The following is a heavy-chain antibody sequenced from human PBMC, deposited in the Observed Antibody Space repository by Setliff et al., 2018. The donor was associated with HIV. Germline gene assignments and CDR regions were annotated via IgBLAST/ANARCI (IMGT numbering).Heavy chain of an antibody. Sequence: ASVKVSCKASGYTFTNYDINWVRQAPGQGLEWMGWMNPNSGNTGYAQNFLGRVTMTIDTSTSRAYMELRSLRSDDTAMYFCARLGSGWSDSYYYAMDIWGQGTTVTVSS. D-gene: IGHD6-19*01. CDR1: GYTFTNYD. V-gene: IGHV1-8*02. CDR3: ARLGSGWSDSYYYAMDI. J-gene: IGHJ6*02. CDR2: MNPNSGNT.